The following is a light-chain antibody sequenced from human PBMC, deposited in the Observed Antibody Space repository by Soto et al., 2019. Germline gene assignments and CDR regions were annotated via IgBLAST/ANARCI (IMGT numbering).Light chain of an antibody. CDR3: HHYGGSPRT. CDR2: GAS. Sequence: EIVLTQSPGTLSLSPGEKATLSCRASQSVSGSYLAWYQQKPGQAPRLLIYGASTRATGIPDRFSGSGSGTDFTLTISRLEPEEFAVYYCHHYGGSPRTFGQGTKVEIK. V-gene: IGKV3-20*01. CDR1: QSVSGSY. J-gene: IGKJ1*01.